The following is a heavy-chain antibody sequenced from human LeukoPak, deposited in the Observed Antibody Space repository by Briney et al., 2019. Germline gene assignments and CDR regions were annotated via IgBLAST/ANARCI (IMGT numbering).Heavy chain of an antibody. CDR2: INPIFGTA. V-gene: IGHV1-69*05. D-gene: IGHD3-22*01. J-gene: IGHJ3*02. CDR1: GGTFSSYA. Sequence: SVKVSCKASGGTFSSYAISWVRQAPGQGLEWMGRINPIFGTANYAQKFQGRVTITTDESTSTAYMELSSLRSEDTAVYYCARNYYDSSRYYYVEDAFDIWGQGTMVTVSS. CDR3: ARNYYDSSRYYYVEDAFDI.